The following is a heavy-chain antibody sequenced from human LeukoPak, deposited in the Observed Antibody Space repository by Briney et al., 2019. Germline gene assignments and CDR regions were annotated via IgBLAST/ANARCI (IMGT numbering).Heavy chain of an antibody. D-gene: IGHD3-9*01. CDR2: IFYSGST. CDR1: GGSISSYC. Sequence: PSETLSLTCTVSGGSISSYCWSWIRQPPGKGLEWIGYIFYSGSTNYNPSLKSRVTISVDTSKNQFPLKLSSVTAADTAVYYCARDSVLRYFDGFDYWGQGTLVTVSS. J-gene: IGHJ4*02. CDR3: ARDSVLRYFDGFDY. V-gene: IGHV4-59*12.